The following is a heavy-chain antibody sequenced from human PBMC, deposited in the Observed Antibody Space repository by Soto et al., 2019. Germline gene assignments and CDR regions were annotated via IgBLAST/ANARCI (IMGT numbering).Heavy chain of an antibody. Sequence: QDQLVQSGVEVKKPGASVKVSCKASGYSFTNYGITWVRQAPGQGFEWMGWISAYNGNTNYAQKFQGRVTMTTDASTSTAYLELMILRSDDTALYFCARDRGVAAPVDGHTHYDYCMVVWGKGTTVTVSS. CDR3: ARDRGVAAPVDGHTHYDYCMVV. J-gene: IGHJ6*03. CDR1: GYSFTNYG. D-gene: IGHD5-12*01. V-gene: IGHV1-18*01. CDR2: ISAYNGNT.